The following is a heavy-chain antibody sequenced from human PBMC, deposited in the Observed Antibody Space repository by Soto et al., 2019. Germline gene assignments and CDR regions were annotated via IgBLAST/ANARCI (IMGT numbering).Heavy chain of an antibody. CDR2: INSFSGDT. CDR1: GYTFTHYG. J-gene: IGHJ2*01. D-gene: IGHD2-15*01. CDR3: ARDLHSGGKYWYFDI. V-gene: IGHV1-18*01. Sequence: QVQLVQSGAEVKKPGASVKVSCKASGYTFTHYGITWVRQAPGQGLEWMGWINSFSGDTNYPQKLQGRLTMTTDTSTNTVYMELRTLRSDDTAVYYCARDLHSGGKYWYFDIWGRGTRVTVSS.